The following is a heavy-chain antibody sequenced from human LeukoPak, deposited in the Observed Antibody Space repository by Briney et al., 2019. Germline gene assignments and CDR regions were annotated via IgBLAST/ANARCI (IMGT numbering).Heavy chain of an antibody. Sequence: GGSLRLSCAASGFTSSSYGMHWVRQAPGKGLEWVAVIWYDGSNKYYADSVKGRFTISRDNSKNTLYLQMNSLRAEDTAVYYCARDRYSSGWATFDYWGQGTLVTVSS. V-gene: IGHV3-33*01. D-gene: IGHD6-19*01. J-gene: IGHJ4*02. CDR1: GFTSSSYG. CDR2: IWYDGSNK. CDR3: ARDRYSSGWATFDY.